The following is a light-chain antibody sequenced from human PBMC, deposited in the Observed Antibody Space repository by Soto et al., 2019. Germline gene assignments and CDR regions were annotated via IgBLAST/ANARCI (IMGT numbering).Light chain of an antibody. Sequence: DIQMTQSPSSLSASVGDRVTVTCRTSQNIYNYLNWYQQKPGKAPKLLIYAASSVQSGVPLRFSGSGSGTDLTLTISSLQPEDFATYYCEQTYSTPVTFGQGTRLEVK. J-gene: IGKJ5*01. CDR2: AAS. CDR3: EQTYSTPVT. CDR1: QNIYNY. V-gene: IGKV1-39*01.